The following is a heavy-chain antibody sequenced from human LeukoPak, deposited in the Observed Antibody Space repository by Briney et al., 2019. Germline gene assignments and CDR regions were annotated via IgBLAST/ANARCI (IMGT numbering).Heavy chain of an antibody. CDR1: GGSFSGDY. CDR2: IYYSGST. J-gene: IGHJ4*02. V-gene: IGHV4-59*01. CDR3: ARDRSSTH. Sequence: PSETLSLTCAVYGGSFSGDYWSWIRQPPGKGLEWIGYIYYSGSTNYNPSLKSRVTISVDTSKNQFSLKLSSVTAADTAVYYCARDRSSTHWGQGTLVTASS. D-gene: IGHD2-2*01.